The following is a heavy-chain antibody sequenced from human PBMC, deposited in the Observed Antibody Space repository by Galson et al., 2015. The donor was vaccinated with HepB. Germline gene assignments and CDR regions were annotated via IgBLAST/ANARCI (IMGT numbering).Heavy chain of an antibody. J-gene: IGHJ3*02. V-gene: IGHV5-51*01. CDR3: ARRISDYDSSGLDAFDI. CDR1: GYSFTSYW. Sequence: QSGAEVKKPGESLKISCKGSGYSFTSYWIGWVRQMPGKGLEWMGIIYPGDSDTRYSPSFQGQVTISADKSISTAYLQWSSLKASDTAMYYCARRISDYDSSGLDAFDIWGQGTMVTVSS. CDR2: IYPGDSDT. D-gene: IGHD3-22*01.